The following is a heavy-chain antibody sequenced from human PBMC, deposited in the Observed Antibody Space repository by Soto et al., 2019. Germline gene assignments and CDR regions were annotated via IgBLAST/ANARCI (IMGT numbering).Heavy chain of an antibody. CDR1: GFTFTSSA. Sequence: QMQLVQSGPEVKKPGTSVKVSCKASGFTFTSSAVQWVRQARGQRLEWIGWIVVGSGNTNYAQKFQERVTITRDMSTSTAYMELSSLRSDDTAVYYCAALEYDFWSGYPSGMDVWGQGTTVTGSS. J-gene: IGHJ6*02. V-gene: IGHV1-58*01. D-gene: IGHD3-3*01. CDR2: IVVGSGNT. CDR3: AALEYDFWSGYPSGMDV.